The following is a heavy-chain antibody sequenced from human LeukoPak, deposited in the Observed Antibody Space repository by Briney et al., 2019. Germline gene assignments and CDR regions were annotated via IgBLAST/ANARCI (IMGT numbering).Heavy chain of an antibody. V-gene: IGHV3-15*01. CDR1: GFTFSNAW. J-gene: IGHJ4*02. Sequence: PGGSLRLSCAASGFTFSNAWMSWVRQAPGKGLEWVGRIKSKTDGGTTDYAAPVKGRFTISRDDSKNTLYLQMDSLRAEDSAVYYCARPIAPAGTDLGYWGQGTLVTVSS. CDR2: IKSKTDGGTT. D-gene: IGHD6-13*01. CDR3: ARPIAPAGTDLGY.